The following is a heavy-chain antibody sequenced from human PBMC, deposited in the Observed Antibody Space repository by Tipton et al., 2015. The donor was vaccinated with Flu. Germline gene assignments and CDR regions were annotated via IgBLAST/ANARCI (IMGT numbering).Heavy chain of an antibody. Sequence: SLRLSCAASGFTFSSYGMHWVRQAPGKGLEWVAVIWDDGSNKYYADSVKGRFTISRDNSKNTLYLQMNSLRAEDTAVYYCARDRIAAAGTGPFDYWGQGTLVTVSS. CDR3: ARDRIAAAGTGPFDY. V-gene: IGHV3-33*01. CDR1: GFTFSSYG. CDR2: IWDDGSNK. J-gene: IGHJ4*02. D-gene: IGHD6-13*01.